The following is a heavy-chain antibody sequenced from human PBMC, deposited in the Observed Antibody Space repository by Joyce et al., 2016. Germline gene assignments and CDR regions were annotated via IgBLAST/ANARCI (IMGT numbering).Heavy chain of an antibody. J-gene: IGHJ6*03. CDR3: ARLIGYCSSTSCHNYYYYYMDV. CDR2: IYPSDSDT. Sequence: EVQLVQSGAEVKKPGESLKISCKGSGYSFTSYWIGWVRQMPGKGLEWMGIIYPSDSDTRYSPSFQGQVTISADKSINTAYLQWSSLKASDTAMYYCARLIGYCSSTSCHNYYYYYMDVWGKGTTVTVSS. CDR1: GYSFTSYW. V-gene: IGHV5-51*01. D-gene: IGHD2-2*01.